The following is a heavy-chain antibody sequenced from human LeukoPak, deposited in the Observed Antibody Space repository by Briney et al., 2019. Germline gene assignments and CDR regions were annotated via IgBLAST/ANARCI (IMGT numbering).Heavy chain of an antibody. Sequence: QPGGSLRLSCTASGFTFSRNAMAWVRQAPGKGLEWVAGIGSDDNTHYAESVRGRFTISRDISKNTVSLQMSSLRAEDTAVYYCAKDILRWSFASWGQGILVTVSS. CDR3: AKDILRWSFAS. D-gene: IGHD4-23*01. CDR2: IGSDDNT. J-gene: IGHJ4*02. V-gene: IGHV3-23*01. CDR1: GFTFSRNA.